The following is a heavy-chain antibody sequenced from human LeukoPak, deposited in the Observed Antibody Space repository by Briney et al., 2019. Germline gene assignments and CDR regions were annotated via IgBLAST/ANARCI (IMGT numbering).Heavy chain of an antibody. CDR3: VRVVTTRSGWYHFDN. Sequence: GGSLRLSCAGAGFSIADHHMDWVRQAPGTGLEWIGRSATTKPNSCTTQYAASVRGRFTLSRDDSQNSLYLHLNSLKTEDTAVYYCVRVVTTRSGWYHFDNWGLGTLVSVSS. D-gene: IGHD6-13*01. CDR1: GFSIADHH. CDR2: SATTKPNSCTT. J-gene: IGHJ4*02. V-gene: IGHV3-72*01.